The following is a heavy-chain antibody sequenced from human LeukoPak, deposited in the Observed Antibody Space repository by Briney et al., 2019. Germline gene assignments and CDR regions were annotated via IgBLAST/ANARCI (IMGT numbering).Heavy chain of an antibody. Sequence: ASVKVSCKASGYTFTSYGISWVRQAPGQGLEWMGWISAYNGNTNYAQKFQGRVTMTTDTSMSTAYMELRSLRSDDTAVYYCARGELPFSVFDYWGQGTLVTVSS. V-gene: IGHV1-18*01. D-gene: IGHD3-16*01. CDR1: GYTFTSYG. CDR3: ARGELPFSVFDY. J-gene: IGHJ4*02. CDR2: ISAYNGNT.